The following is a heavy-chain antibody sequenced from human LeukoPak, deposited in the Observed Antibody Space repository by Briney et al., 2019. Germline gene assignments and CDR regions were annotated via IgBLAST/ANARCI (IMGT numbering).Heavy chain of an antibody. CDR2: IFHSGST. V-gene: IGHV4-39*07. J-gene: IGHJ4*02. D-gene: IGHD3-3*01. Sequence: SGGSIGSXXXXXGWXXQPPXXXXXXXGSIFHSGSTYYNPSLKSRVTISVDTSKNQFSLKLSSVTAADTAVYYCARSEYYDFWSGYYVWDYWGQGTLVTVSS. CDR3: ARSEYYDFWSGYYVWDY. CDR1: GGSIGSXXXX.